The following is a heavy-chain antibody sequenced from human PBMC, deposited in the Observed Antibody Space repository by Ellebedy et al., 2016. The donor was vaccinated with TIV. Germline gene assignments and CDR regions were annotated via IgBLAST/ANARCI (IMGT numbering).Heavy chain of an antibody. CDR1: GFTFATDA. CDR2: FSGNGRNT. Sequence: GESLKISXAASGFTFATDAMTWVRQAPGMGLEWVSSFSGNGRNTYYADSVKGRFTISRDNAKNTLYLQMNSLRAEDTAIYYCAKQVLGITMVRGVRHPMGYWGQGTLVTVSS. V-gene: IGHV3-23*01. CDR3: AKQVLGITMVRGVRHPMGY. J-gene: IGHJ4*02. D-gene: IGHD3-10*01.